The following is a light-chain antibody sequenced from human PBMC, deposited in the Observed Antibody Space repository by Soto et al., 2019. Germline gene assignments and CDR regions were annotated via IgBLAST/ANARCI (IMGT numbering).Light chain of an antibody. CDR1: QTITNY. J-gene: IGKJ2*01. CDR2: HTS. CDR3: QHTTGSPYT. Sequence: DIQMTQSPSSLSASVGARVTITCRASQTITNYLNWYQQRPGKAPKLLIFHTSSLRSLVPSRFSGNGSGPDFTLMIRSLKPDDFSTSYCQHTTGSPYTFGQGTKVEI. V-gene: IGKV1-39*01.